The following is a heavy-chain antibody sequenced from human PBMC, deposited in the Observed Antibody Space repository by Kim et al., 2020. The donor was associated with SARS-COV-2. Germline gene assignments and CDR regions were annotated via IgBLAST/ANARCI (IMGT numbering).Heavy chain of an antibody. J-gene: IGHJ4*02. CDR3: MKGGWGWSGDH. V-gene: IGHV3-23*01. CDR2: IDGSDGTT. CDR1: GFTFTGHA. D-gene: IGHD3-3*01. Sequence: GGSLRLSCTTSGFTFTGHAMSWVRQAPGKGLEWVSSIDGSDGTTYYVDSVRGRFTISRDDSKNTLYLQMSALRGDDTAVYYCMKGGWGWSGDHGGQGTL.